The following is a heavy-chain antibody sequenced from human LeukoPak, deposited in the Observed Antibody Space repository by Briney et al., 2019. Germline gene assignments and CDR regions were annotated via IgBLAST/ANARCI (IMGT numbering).Heavy chain of an antibody. CDR2: ISSSGSTL. Sequence: PGGSLRLSCAASGFTFSDYYMSWIRQAPGKGLEWVSYISSSGSTLYYADSVKGRSTISRDNAKNSLYLQMNSLRAEDTAVYYCARDLPGYSSGWYFDYWGQGTLVTVSS. CDR3: ARDLPGYSSGWYFDY. J-gene: IGHJ4*02. V-gene: IGHV3-11*04. CDR1: GFTFSDYY. D-gene: IGHD6-19*01.